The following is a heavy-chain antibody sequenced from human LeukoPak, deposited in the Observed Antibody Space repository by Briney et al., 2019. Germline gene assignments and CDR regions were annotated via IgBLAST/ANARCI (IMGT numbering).Heavy chain of an antibody. V-gene: IGHV1-2*02. D-gene: IGHD5-18*01. Sequence: GASVKVSCKASGYTFTGYYMHWVRQAPGQGLEWMGWINPNSGGTNYAQKFQGRATLTRDTSISTAYMELSRLRSDDTAVYYCARVSVGPSAMVDYWGQGTLVTVSS. J-gene: IGHJ4*02. CDR3: ARVSVGPSAMVDY. CDR1: GYTFTGYY. CDR2: INPNSGGT.